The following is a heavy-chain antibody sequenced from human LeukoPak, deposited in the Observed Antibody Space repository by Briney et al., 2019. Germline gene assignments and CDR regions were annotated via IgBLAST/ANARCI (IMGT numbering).Heavy chain of an antibody. D-gene: IGHD3-3*01. Sequence: SETLSLTCAVYGGSFRGYYWSWIRQPPGKGLEWIGEINHSGSTNYNPSLKSRVTISVDTSKNQFSLKLSSVTAADTAVYYCARSMGGFGVVTPFDYWGQGTLVTVSS. J-gene: IGHJ4*02. CDR3: ARSMGGFGVVTPFDY. CDR2: INHSGST. CDR1: GGSFRGYY. V-gene: IGHV4-34*01.